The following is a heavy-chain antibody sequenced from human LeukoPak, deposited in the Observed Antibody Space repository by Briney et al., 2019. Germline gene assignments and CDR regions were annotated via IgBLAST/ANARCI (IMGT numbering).Heavy chain of an antibody. V-gene: IGHV4-39*07. Sequence: SETLSLTCTVSGGSISSSTCYWDWIRQPPGKGLEWIGSIYYRGNTYYNPSLKSRVTISMDTSKNQFSLKLSSVTAADTAVYYCARESQLLATFDYWGQGTLVTVSS. J-gene: IGHJ4*02. CDR2: IYYRGNT. D-gene: IGHD2-2*01. CDR3: ARESQLLATFDY. CDR1: GGSISSSTCY.